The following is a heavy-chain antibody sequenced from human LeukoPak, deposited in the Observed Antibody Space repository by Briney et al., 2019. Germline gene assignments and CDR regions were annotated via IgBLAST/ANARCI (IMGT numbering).Heavy chain of an antibody. J-gene: IGHJ6*02. Sequence: GGSLRLSCVASGFTFSDYSMNWVRQAPGKGLEWVSSISSGSTYIYYADSLKGRFTISRDNAKNSLFLEMNSLRAEDTAVYYCARLYSSGWRDYYYGMDVWGQGTTVTVSS. CDR1: GFTFSDYS. D-gene: IGHD6-19*01. CDR3: ARLYSSGWRDYYYGMDV. CDR2: ISSGSTYI. V-gene: IGHV3-21*01.